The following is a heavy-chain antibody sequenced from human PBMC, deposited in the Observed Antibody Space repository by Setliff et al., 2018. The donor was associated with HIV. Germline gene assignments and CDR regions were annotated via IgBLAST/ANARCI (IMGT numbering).Heavy chain of an antibody. CDR1: GDSINNNNYY. D-gene: IGHD3-10*01. Sequence: KPSEILSLTCSVSGDSINNNNYYWGWIRQPPGKGLEWIASVFYTGSTYYRPSLKSRVTLSVELSKNHFSLELTSVTAADTAVYYCARQSYYVTGSFYTDVFDLWGQGTVVTVSS. J-gene: IGHJ3*01. CDR3: ARQSYYVTGSFYTDVFDL. V-gene: IGHV4-39*01. CDR2: VFYTGST.